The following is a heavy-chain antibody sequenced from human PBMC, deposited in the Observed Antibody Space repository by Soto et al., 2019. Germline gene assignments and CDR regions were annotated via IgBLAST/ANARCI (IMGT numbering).Heavy chain of an antibody. Sequence: EVHLVESGGGLVQPGGSLRLSCAASGFTFSTYSMNWVRQAPGKGLEWVSYISYSTRYYADSVRGRFTFSKDKAKNSLYLPMNTLRDEDTAVYYSATVYCSGGTYTLDSWGQGTLVTLSS. CDR3: ATVYCSGGTYTLDS. D-gene: IGHD2-15*01. J-gene: IGHJ4*02. CDR2: ISYSTR. V-gene: IGHV3-48*02. CDR1: GFTFSTYS.